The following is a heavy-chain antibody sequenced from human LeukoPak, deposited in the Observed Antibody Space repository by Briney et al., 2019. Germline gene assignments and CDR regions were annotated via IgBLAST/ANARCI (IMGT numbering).Heavy chain of an antibody. CDR3: ARGGDYDILTGYIFDY. CDR2: IKHDGGDK. Sequence: GGSLRLSCAASGFTFSNYWMSWVRQAPGKGLEWVANIKHDGGDKHYVDSVKGRFTIARDSAKNSLNLQMNSLRAEDTAVYYCARGGDYDILTGYIFDYWGQGTLVTVSS. J-gene: IGHJ4*02. V-gene: IGHV3-7*03. D-gene: IGHD3-9*01. CDR1: GFTFSNYW.